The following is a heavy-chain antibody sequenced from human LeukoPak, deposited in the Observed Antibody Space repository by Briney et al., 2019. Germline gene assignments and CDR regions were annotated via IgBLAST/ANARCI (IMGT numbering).Heavy chain of an antibody. V-gene: IGHV3-48*04. CDR1: GFTFSSYS. Sequence: QSGGSLRLSCAASGFTFSSYSMNWVRQAPGKGLEWVSYISSSSTIYYAGSVKGRFTISRDNAKNSLYLQMNSLRAEDTAVYYCAELGITMIGGVWGKGTTVTISS. CDR3: AELGITMIGGV. D-gene: IGHD3-10*02. CDR2: ISSSSTI. J-gene: IGHJ6*04.